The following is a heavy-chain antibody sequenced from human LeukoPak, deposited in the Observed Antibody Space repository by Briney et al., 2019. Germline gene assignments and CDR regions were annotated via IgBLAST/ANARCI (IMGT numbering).Heavy chain of an antibody. J-gene: IGHJ5*02. CDR1: GGSIGNDY. V-gene: IGHV4-4*07. Sequence: SETLSLTCTVSGGSIGNDYWSWIRQSAGKGLEWIGRIYSSGTTTYNPSLKSRVTMSVDTSKNQFSLKLNSVTAADTAVYFCARGLTGSTGFDPWGQGTLVTVSS. D-gene: IGHD1-7*01. CDR3: ARGLTGSTGFDP. CDR2: IYSSGTT.